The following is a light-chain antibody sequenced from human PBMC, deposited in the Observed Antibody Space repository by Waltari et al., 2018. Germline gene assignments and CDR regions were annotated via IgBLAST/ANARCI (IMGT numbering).Light chain of an antibody. Sequence: AIRMTQSPSSLSASTGDRVTITCRASQGISSYLAWYQQKQGKAPKLLIYAASTLQSGVPSRFSGSGSGTDFTLTISCLQSEDFATYYCQQYYSYPFTFGGGTKVEIK. CDR1: QGISSY. V-gene: IGKV1-8*01. CDR3: QQYYSYPFT. J-gene: IGKJ4*01. CDR2: AAS.